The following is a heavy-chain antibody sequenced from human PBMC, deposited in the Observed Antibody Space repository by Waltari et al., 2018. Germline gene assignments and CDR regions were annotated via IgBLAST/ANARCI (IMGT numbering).Heavy chain of an antibody. CDR1: GYSISSGYY. J-gene: IGHJ6*02. V-gene: IGHV4-38-2*01. Sequence: QVQLQESGPGLVKPSETLSLTCAVSGYSISSGYYWGWVRQPPGKGLEWIGSIYHSGSTYYNPSLKSRVTISVDTSKNQFSLKLSSVTAADTAVYYCARRPYDSSGYYLHYYYGMDVWGQGTTVTVSS. D-gene: IGHD3-22*01. CDR2: IYHSGST. CDR3: ARRPYDSSGYYLHYYYGMDV.